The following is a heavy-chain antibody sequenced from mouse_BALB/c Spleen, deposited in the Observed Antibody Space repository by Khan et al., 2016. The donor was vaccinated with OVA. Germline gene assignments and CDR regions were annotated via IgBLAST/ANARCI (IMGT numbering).Heavy chain of an antibody. CDR3: ARRPGYFDV. CDR2: ISSGGGST. V-gene: IGHV5-12-1*01. CDR1: GFAFSSYD. Sequence: EVQVVESGGGLVKPGGSLKLSCAASGFAFSSYDMSWVRQTPEKRLEWVAYISSGGGSTYYPDTVKGRFTISRDNAKNTLYLQMSSLKSKDTAMYYCARRPGYFDVWGAGTTVTVSS. J-gene: IGHJ1*01.